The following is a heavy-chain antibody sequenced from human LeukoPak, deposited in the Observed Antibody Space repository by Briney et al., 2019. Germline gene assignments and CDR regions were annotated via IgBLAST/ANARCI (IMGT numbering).Heavy chain of an antibody. Sequence: PGGSLRLSCATSGFTFSSYSMNWVRQAPGKGLEWVSFISTSSNYIYYADSVKGRFTISRDNAHNSLYLQMNSLRAEDTAFYHCARDSSRGITMIVDWGQGTLVTVSS. V-gene: IGHV3-21*04. CDR1: GFTFSSYS. D-gene: IGHD3-22*01. CDR3: ARDSSRGITMIVD. CDR2: ISTSSNYI. J-gene: IGHJ4*02.